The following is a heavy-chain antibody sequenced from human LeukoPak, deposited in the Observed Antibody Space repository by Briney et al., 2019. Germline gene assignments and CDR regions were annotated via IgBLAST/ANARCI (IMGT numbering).Heavy chain of an antibody. CDR3: ARGRERGSSSSFTDY. CDR2: MNPNSANA. D-gene: IGHD6-6*01. CDR1: GYTFTSYD. V-gene: IGHV1-8*03. J-gene: IGHJ4*02. Sequence: EASVKVSCKASGYTFTSYDINWVRQATGQGLEWMGWMNPNSANAGYAQKFQGRVTITRNTSISTTYMELSSLRFEDTAVYYCARGRERGSSSSFTDYWGQGTLVIVSS.